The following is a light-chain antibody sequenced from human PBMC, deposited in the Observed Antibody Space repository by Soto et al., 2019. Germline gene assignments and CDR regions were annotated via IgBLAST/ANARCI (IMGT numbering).Light chain of an antibody. CDR2: AAS. V-gene: IGKV1-17*03. CDR3: LQHNTYPHT. Sequence: DTQMTQSPSAMSASVGYRVTITCRASRDITNYVAWFQQKPGQVPKRLIYAASSLQRGVPSRFSGSGSGTEFTLTISSLQPEDFATYYCLQHNTYPHTFGQGTKLEIK. CDR1: RDITNY. J-gene: IGKJ2*01.